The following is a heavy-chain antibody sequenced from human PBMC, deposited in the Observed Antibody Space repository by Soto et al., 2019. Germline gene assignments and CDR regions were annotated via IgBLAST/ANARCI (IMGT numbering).Heavy chain of an antibody. CDR2: ITHSGRT. CDR3: ARSDGRY. CDR1: GGSFSDYY. V-gene: IGHV4-34*01. J-gene: IGHJ4*02. Sequence: SETLSLTCTVYGGSFSDYYWTWIRQPPGEGLEWIGEITHSGRTNYNPSLKCRVTMSVDTSRTQFSLKLSSVTAADTAVYYCARSDGRYWGQGTLVTVSS.